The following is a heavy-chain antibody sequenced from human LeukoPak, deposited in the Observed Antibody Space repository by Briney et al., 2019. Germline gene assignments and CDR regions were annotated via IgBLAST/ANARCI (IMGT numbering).Heavy chain of an antibody. Sequence: GGSLRLSCAAHGFNVSKNFMAWFSQAPGKGTEWLSFIYSGGMTYYAESLLGRFSTSRDTSQNTLYLQMSSLRTEDTAVYYCAKSLTGDRLFDFWGQGTLVTVSS. CDR3: AKSLTGDRLFDF. D-gene: IGHD7-27*01. CDR2: IYSGGMT. J-gene: IGHJ4*02. V-gene: IGHV3-53*01. CDR1: GFNVSKNF.